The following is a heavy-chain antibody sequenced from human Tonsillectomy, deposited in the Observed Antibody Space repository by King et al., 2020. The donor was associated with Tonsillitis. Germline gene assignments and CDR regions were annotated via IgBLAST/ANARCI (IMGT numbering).Heavy chain of an antibody. CDR3: ARIQSANFWYTSEEYWFDP. D-gene: IGHD6-19*01. CDR2: IFSNDEK. CDR1: GFSLNNARMG. J-gene: IGHJ5*02. V-gene: IGHV2-26*01. Sequence: VTLKESGPVLVKPTETLTLTCTVSGFSLNNARMGVGWIRQPPGKALEWLAHIFSNDEKSYSTSLKTRLTISKNTSKSQVVLTMTNMNPVDTATYYWARIQSANFWYTSEEYWFDPWGQGTLVTVSS.